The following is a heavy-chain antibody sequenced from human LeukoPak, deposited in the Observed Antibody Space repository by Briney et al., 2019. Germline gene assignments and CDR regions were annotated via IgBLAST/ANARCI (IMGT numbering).Heavy chain of an antibody. CDR3: ARAESYSRRRGIDL. Sequence: GGSLRLSCAASGFTFSDYDMNWIRQAPGKGLEWVSYISSSGSTIYYADSVKGRFTISKDNAKNTLSLQMNSLRAEDTALSYCARAESYSRRRGIDLWGQGSLVTVYS. J-gene: IGHJ4*02. CDR1: GFTFSDYD. CDR2: ISSSGSTI. D-gene: IGHD5-12*01. V-gene: IGHV3-11*01.